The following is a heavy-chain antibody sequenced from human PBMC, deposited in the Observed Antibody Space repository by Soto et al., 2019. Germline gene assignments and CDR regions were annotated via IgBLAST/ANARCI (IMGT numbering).Heavy chain of an antibody. V-gene: IGHV1-58*01. D-gene: IGHD3-10*01. J-gene: IGHJ6*02. Sequence: QMQLVQSGPEVKKPGTSVKVSCKASGFTFTSSAVQWVRQARGQRIEWIGWIVVGSGNTNYPQKFQERVTITREMSTRTAYMELSSLRSEATSVYYCAAHSVLWFVCPCPSMDGWCQGTTVTVSS. CDR2: IVVGSGNT. CDR3: AAHSVLWFVCPCPSMDG. CDR1: GFTFTSSA.